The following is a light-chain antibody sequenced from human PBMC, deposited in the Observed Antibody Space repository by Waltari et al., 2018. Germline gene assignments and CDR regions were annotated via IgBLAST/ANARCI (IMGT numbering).Light chain of an antibody. CDR1: QSVSSY. Sequence: EIVLTQSPAPLSLSPGDRATLSFRASQSVSSYLAWYQQKPGQAPRLLIYDASNRATGIPARFSGSGSGTDFTLTISSLEPEDFAVYYCQQRSNWTLTFGGGTKVEIK. CDR2: DAS. V-gene: IGKV3-11*01. CDR3: QQRSNWTLT. J-gene: IGKJ4*01.